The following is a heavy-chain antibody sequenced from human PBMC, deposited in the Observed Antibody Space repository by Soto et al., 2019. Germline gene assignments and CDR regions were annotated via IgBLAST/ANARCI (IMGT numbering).Heavy chain of an antibody. CDR3: ARDRGDYAGLVPYAFDH. Sequence: EVQLVESGGGLVKPGGSLRLSCAASGFTFSSYSMHWVRQAPGKGLEWVSSISSRSRSIYYADSQKGRFTISRDNTKNSLDLQMNNLRAEDTAVYYCARDRGDYAGLVPYAFDHWGQGTLVTVSS. V-gene: IGHV3-21*01. D-gene: IGHD4-17*01. CDR1: GFTFSSYS. J-gene: IGHJ4*02. CDR2: ISSRSRSI.